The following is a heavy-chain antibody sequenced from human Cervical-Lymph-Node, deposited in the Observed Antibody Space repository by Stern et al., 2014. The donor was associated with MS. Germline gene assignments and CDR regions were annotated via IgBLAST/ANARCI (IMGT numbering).Heavy chain of an antibody. J-gene: IGHJ4*02. Sequence: MQLVESGPGLVKPSETLSLTCTVSGGSINNYYWSWIRQPPGKGLEWIGYIYYSGSTNYNPSLKSRVTISVDTSKNQFSLKQSSVTAADTAVYYCARTRRGDYFDYWGQGTLVTVSS. D-gene: IGHD4-17*01. CDR3: ARTRRGDYFDY. V-gene: IGHV4-59*01. CDR2: IYYSGST. CDR1: GGSINNYY.